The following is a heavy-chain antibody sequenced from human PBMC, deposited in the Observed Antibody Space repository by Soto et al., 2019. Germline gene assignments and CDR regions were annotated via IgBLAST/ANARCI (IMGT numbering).Heavy chain of an antibody. CDR3: AKGGGWLYYFYY. V-gene: IGHV3-23*01. CDR2: LSDSGGST. J-gene: IGHJ4*01. Sequence: GGSLRLSCTASGFTFRGFAMNWVRQAPGKGLEWVSALSDSGGSTYYADSVKGRFTISRDNSKNTLYLQINSLRAEDTAIYYCAKGGGWLYYFYYWSPGTLVTVS. D-gene: IGHD2-2*02. CDR1: GFTFRGFA.